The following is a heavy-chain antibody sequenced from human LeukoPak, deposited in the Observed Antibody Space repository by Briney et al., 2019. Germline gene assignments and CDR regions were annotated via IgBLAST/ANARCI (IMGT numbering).Heavy chain of an antibody. Sequence: GGSLRLSCAVSGFTFNNAWMSWVRQAPGKGLEWVGRIYSKTDGGTTDYAAPVKGRFTISGDDSKTTLYLQMNSPKTEDTAVYYCTTYSSGSFGYWGQGTLVTVSS. D-gene: IGHD3-22*01. V-gene: IGHV3-15*01. CDR1: GFTFNNAW. CDR3: TTYSSGSFGY. CDR2: IYSKTDGGTT. J-gene: IGHJ4*02.